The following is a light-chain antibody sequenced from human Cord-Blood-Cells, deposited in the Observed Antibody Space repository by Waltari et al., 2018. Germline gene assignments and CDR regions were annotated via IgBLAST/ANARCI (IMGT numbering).Light chain of an antibody. J-gene: IGLJ3*02. V-gene: IGLV6-57*03. CDR2: EDN. CDR3: QSYDSSNHWV. CDR1: SGSIASNY. Sequence: NFMLTQPHSVSESPGKTVTISRTRSSGSIASNYVQWYQQRPGSAPTTVIYEDNQRPSGVPVRFSGSIDNSSNSASLTISGLKTEDEADYYCQSYDSSNHWVFGGGTKLTVL.